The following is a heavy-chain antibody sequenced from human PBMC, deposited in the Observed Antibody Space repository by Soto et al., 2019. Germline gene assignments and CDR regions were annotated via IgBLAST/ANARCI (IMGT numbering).Heavy chain of an antibody. V-gene: IGHV1-2*04. CDR2: INPNSGGT. CDR3: ARDSTYYYDSSGYYKDGGMDD. Sequence: GASVKVSCKASGYTFTGYYMHWVRQAPGQGLEWMGWINPNSGGTNYAQKFQGWVTMTRDTSISTAYMELSRLRSDDTAVYYCARDSTYYYDSSGYYKDGGMDDWGQGTTVTVSS. D-gene: IGHD3-22*01. CDR1: GYTFTGYY. J-gene: IGHJ6*02.